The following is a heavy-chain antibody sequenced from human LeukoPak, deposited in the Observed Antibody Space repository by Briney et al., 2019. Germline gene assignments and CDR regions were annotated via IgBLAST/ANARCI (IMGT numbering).Heavy chain of an antibody. V-gene: IGHV3-30*04. CDR2: ISYDGSNK. D-gene: IGHD6-13*01. CDR3: ARDCSSSWLRDKYNWFDP. CDR1: GFTFSSYA. Sequence: GGSLRLSCAASGFTFSSYAMHWVRQAPGKGLEWVAVISYDGSNKYYADSVKGRFTISRDNSKNTLYLQMNSLRAEDTAVYYCARDCSSSWLRDKYNWFDPWGQGTLVTVSS. J-gene: IGHJ5*02.